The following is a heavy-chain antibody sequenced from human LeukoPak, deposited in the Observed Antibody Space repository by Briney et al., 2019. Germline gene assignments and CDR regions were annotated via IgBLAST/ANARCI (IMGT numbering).Heavy chain of an antibody. CDR3: AKDLYFDWLYDY. CDR2: ISGSGGST. Sequence: GGSLRLSCAASGFTFSSYWMSWVRQAPGKGLEWVSAISGSGGSTYYADSVKGRFTVSRDNSKNTLYLQMNSLRAEDMAVYYCAKDLYFDWLYDYWGQGTLVTVSS. CDR1: GFTFSSYW. V-gene: IGHV3-23*01. D-gene: IGHD3-9*01. J-gene: IGHJ4*02.